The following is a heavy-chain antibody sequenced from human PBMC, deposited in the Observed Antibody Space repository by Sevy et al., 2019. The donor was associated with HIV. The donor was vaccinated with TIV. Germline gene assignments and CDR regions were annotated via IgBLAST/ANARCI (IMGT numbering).Heavy chain of an antibody. CDR1: DGSISSSNW. D-gene: IGHD3-16*01. J-gene: IGHJ1*01. Sequence: SETLSLTCAVSDGSISSSNWWSWVRQPPGKGLEWIGEIYHSGSTNRNPSLKRRVTISIDKSKNQFSLKLSSVTAADTAVYFCARLAGGVDSGFQHWGQGPLVTVSS. CDR3: ARLAGGVDSGFQH. V-gene: IGHV4-4*02. CDR2: IYHSGST.